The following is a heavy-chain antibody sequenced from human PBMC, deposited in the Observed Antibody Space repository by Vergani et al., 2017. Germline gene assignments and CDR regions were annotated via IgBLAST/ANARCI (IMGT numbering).Heavy chain of an antibody. CDR1: GFTSSYYG. D-gene: IGHD1-1*01. V-gene: IGHV3-30*03. CDR3: ATKSCGTPGCQIGYFRE. Sequence: QVHLVESGGGVVQPGRSLRLSCVVSGFTSSYYGMHWVRQAPGKGLEWVAVISYDGTQKYYADPVKGRFTISRDNSKSTLYLQMNSLRTEDTAVYYCATKSCGTPGCQIGYFREWGQGTLVTGSS. J-gene: IGHJ1*01. CDR2: ISYDGTQK.